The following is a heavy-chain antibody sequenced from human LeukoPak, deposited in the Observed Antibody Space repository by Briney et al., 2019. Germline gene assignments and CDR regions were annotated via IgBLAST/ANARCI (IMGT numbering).Heavy chain of an antibody. CDR2: IYYSGST. CDR1: GGSISSSRYY. J-gene: IGHJ4*02. Sequence: SETLSLTCTVSGGSISSSRYYWGWIRQPPGKGLEWIGSIYYSGSTYDNPSLKSRATISVDTSKNQFSLKLSSVTAADTAVYYCARCGYSSLDYWGQGTLVTVSS. CDR3: ARCGYSSLDY. V-gene: IGHV4-39*01. D-gene: IGHD6-19*01.